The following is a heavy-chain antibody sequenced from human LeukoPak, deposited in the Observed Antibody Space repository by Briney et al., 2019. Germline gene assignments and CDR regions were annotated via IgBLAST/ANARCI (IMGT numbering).Heavy chain of an antibody. V-gene: IGHV3-30*18. CDR2: ISSDGSNK. J-gene: IGHJ5*02. CDR3: ANSRSRNRITFGGVENWFDP. Sequence: PGRSLRLSCAASGFTFSNYAMHWVRQAPGKGLEWVAVISSDGSNKYYTDSVKGRFTISRDNSKNTLYLQMNSLRAEDTAVYYCANSRSRNRITFGGVENWFDPWGQGTLVTVSS. CDR1: GFTFSNYA. D-gene: IGHD3-16*01.